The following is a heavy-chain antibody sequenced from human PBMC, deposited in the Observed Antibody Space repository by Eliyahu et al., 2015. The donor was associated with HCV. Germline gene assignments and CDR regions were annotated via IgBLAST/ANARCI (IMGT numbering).Heavy chain of an antibody. CDR1: GFTFSNXG. CDR2: ISYDGNNK. V-gene: IGHV3-33*06. D-gene: IGHD3-22*01. CDR3: AKNYLPDYYDSSGYYLAY. J-gene: IGHJ4*02. Sequence: QVQLVESGGGVVQPGRSLRLSXAGSGFTFSNXGIHWVRQAPGKGLGWVAVISYDGNNKFYADSVKGRFTISRDNSKHTLYLQMNSLRAEDTAVYYCAKNYLPDYYDSSGYYLAYWGQGTLVTVSS.